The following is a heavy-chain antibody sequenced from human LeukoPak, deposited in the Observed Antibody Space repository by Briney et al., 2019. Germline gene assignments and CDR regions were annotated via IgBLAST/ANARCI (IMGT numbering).Heavy chain of an antibody. CDR1: GYTFTSYG. CDR2: ISAYNGNT. D-gene: IGHD3-22*01. Sequence: GASVKVSCKASGYTFTSYGISWVRQAPGQGLEWMGWISAYNGNTNYAQKLQGRVTMTTDTSTSTAYMGLSRLTSDDTAVYYCARDVDPTYYFDSSGYYSYWGQGTLVTVSS. J-gene: IGHJ4*02. CDR3: ARDVDPTYYFDSSGYYSY. V-gene: IGHV1-18*01.